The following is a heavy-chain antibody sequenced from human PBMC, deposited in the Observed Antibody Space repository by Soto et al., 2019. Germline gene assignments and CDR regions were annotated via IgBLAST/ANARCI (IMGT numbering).Heavy chain of an antibody. V-gene: IGHV2-5*02. CDR3: ALKGDGYRGFKY. J-gene: IGHJ4*02. CDR1: GFSLSTSGVG. CDR2: IYCDDDK. D-gene: IGHD5-12*01. Sequence: QITLKESGPTLMKPTQTLTLTCTLSGFSLSTSGVGVGWIRQPPGKALEWLALIYCDDDKRYSPFLKSRLTITKDTSKNQVVLTLANMDPVDTSTYYCALKGDGYRGFKYWGQGTRFTVSS.